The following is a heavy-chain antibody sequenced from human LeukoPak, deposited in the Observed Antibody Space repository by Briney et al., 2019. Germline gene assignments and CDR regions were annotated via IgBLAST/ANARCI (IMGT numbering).Heavy chain of an antibody. Sequence: GESLKISCKGSGYSFTSYWIGWVRQMPGKGLEWMGIIYPGDSDTRYSPSFQGQVTIPADKSISTAYLQWSSLKASDTAMYYCARHGSCSGGSCYSDIYYYYGMDVWGQGTTVTVSS. CDR2: IYPGDSDT. CDR1: GYSFTSYW. D-gene: IGHD2-15*01. V-gene: IGHV5-51*01. CDR3: ARHGSCSGGSCYSDIYYYYGMDV. J-gene: IGHJ6*02.